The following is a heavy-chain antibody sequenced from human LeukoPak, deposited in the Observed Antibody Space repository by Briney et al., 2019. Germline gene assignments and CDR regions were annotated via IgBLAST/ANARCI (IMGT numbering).Heavy chain of an antibody. CDR2: ISSSGSII. Sequence: GGSLRLSCAASGFTFSSYSMNWVRQAPGKGLEWVSYISSSGSIIYYADSVKGRFTISRDNAKNSLYLQMNSLRAEDTAVYYCARDEMTTVYYYYGMDVWGQGATVTVSS. CDR3: ARDEMTTVYYYYGMDV. CDR1: GFTFSSYS. V-gene: IGHV3-48*04. J-gene: IGHJ6*02. D-gene: IGHD4-11*01.